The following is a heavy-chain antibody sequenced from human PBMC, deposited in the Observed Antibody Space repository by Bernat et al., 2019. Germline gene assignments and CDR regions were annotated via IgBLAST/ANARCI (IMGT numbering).Heavy chain of an antibody. CDR2: IRHKRNGHTT. CDR1: GFTFVDNH. CDR3: TRDHSGSSDY. V-gene: IGHV3-72*01. J-gene: IGHJ4*02. Sequence: EVQLVESGGGWFRLGGSWGLPVEPSGFTFVDNHMDGFRRAPGKGLELVGRIRHKRNGHTTEYAASVKGRFTISRDDSKNSVYLQMNSLKIEDTALYYCTRDHSGSSDYWGQGTLVTVSS. D-gene: IGHD1-26*01.